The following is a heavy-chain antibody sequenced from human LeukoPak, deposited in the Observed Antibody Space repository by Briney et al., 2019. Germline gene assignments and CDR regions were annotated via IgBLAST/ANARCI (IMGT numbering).Heavy chain of an antibody. J-gene: IGHJ4*02. CDR2: IRYDGSNK. D-gene: IGHD3-22*01. Sequence: GGSLRLSCAASGFTFSSYGMHWVRQAPGKGLEWVAFIRYDGSNKYYADSVKGRFTISRDNSKNTLYLQMNSLRAEDTAVYYCASPYYYDSSGYFGYWGQGTLVTVSS. CDR1: GFTFSSYG. CDR3: ASPYYYDSSGYFGY. V-gene: IGHV3-30*02.